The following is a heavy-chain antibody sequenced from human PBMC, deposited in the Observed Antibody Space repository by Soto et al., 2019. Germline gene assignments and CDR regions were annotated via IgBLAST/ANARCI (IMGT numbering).Heavy chain of an antibody. D-gene: IGHD3-10*01. Sequence: ASVKVSCKASGYTFTGYYMHWVRQAPGQGLEWMGWINPNSGGTNYAQKFQGRVTMTRDTSISTAYMELSRLRSDDTAVYYCARFMVRGVIKYYGMDVWGQGTTVTVS. J-gene: IGHJ6*02. CDR3: ARFMVRGVIKYYGMDV. CDR1: GYTFTGYY. CDR2: INPNSGGT. V-gene: IGHV1-2*02.